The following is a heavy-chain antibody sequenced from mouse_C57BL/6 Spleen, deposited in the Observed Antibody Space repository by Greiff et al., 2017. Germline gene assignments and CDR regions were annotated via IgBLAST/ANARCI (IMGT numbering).Heavy chain of an antibody. D-gene: IGHD2-1*01. V-gene: IGHV1-85*01. CDR1: GYTFTSYD. CDR2: IYPRAGST. J-gene: IGHJ2*01. Sequence: VQLQESGPELVKPGASVKLSCKASGYTFTSYDINWVKQRPGQGLEWIGWIYPRAGSTKYNEKFKGKATLTVDTSSSTAYMELHSLTSEDSAVYFCAREGPPPRIYYGNCWDYWGQGTTLTVSA. CDR3: AREGPPPRIYYGNCWDY.